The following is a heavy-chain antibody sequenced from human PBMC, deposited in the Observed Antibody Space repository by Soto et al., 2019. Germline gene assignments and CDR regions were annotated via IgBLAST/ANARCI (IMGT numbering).Heavy chain of an antibody. Sequence: PGESVKISFKGSGYSFTSYWIGWVRQMPGKGLEWMGIIYPGDSDTRYSPSFQGQVTISADKSISTAYLQWSSLKASDTAIYYCASKRASGYSTGDYYYGMDVWGQGTTVTVSS. CDR1: GYSFTSYW. CDR2: IYPGDSDT. CDR3: ASKRASGYSTGDYYYGMDV. V-gene: IGHV5-51*01. J-gene: IGHJ6*02. D-gene: IGHD3-22*01.